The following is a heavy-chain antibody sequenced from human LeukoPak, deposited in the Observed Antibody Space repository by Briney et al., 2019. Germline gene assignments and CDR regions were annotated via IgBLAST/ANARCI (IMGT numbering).Heavy chain of an antibody. CDR3: AGSSHDFWSGYYLKAYYYYGMDV. CDR2: INHSGST. J-gene: IGHJ6*02. CDR1: GGSLSAYY. V-gene: IGHV4-34*01. D-gene: IGHD3-3*01. Sequence: SETLSLTCAVYGGSLSAYYWSWIRQFPGKGLEWIGEINHSGSTNYNPSLKSRVTISVDTSKNQFSLKLSSVTAADTAVYYCAGSSHDFWSGYYLKAYYYYGMDVWDQGTTVTVSS.